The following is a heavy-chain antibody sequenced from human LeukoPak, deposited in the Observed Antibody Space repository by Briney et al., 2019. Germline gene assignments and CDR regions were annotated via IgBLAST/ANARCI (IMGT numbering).Heavy chain of an antibody. J-gene: IGHJ6*03. V-gene: IGHV4-39*07. Sequence: SETLSLTCTVSGGSISSSSYYWGWIRQPPGKVLEWIASIYYSGSTYYNPALKSRVTISVDTSKNQFSLKLSSVTAAATAVYYCARLSGWYYYYYYMDVWGKGTTVTVSS. CDR1: GGSISSSSYY. D-gene: IGHD6-19*01. CDR2: IYYSGST. CDR3: ARLSGWYYYYYYMDV.